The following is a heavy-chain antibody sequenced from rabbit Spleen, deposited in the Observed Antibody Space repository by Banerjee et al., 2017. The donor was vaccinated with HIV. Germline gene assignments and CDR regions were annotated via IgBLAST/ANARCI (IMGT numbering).Heavy chain of an antibody. D-gene: IGHD3-3*01. CDR2: IFSSSGTT. CDR3: VGNLETNAL. V-gene: IGHV1S40*01. CDR1: GFDLSSYYY. Sequence: QSLEESGGGLFQPGASLALTCTASGFDLSSYYYMCWVRQAPGKGLEWIGCIFSSSGTTYYASWAKGRFTISKTSSTTVTLQMTSLTGADTATYFCVGNLETNALWGQGTLVTVS. J-gene: IGHJ3*01.